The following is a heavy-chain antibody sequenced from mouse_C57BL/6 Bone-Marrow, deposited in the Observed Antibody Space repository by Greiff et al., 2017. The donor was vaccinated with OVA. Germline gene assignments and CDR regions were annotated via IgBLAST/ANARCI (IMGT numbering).Heavy chain of an antibody. CDR1: GYTFTDYY. V-gene: IGHV1-19*01. J-gene: IGHJ2*01. CDR3: ASLTAGVAPYYFGY. CDR2: INPYNGGT. Sequence: VQLQQSGPVLVKPGASVKMSCKASGYTFTDYYMNWVKQSPGKSLEWIGVINPYNGGTSYNQKFKGKATLTVDKSSSTAYMELNSLTSEDSAVYYCASLTAGVAPYYFGYWGQGTTLTVS. D-gene: IGHD1-1*01.